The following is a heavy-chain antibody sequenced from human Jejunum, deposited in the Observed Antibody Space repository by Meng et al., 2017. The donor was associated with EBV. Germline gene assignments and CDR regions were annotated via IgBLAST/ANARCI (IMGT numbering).Heavy chain of an antibody. V-gene: IGHV3-74*03. Sequence: EGQLGGAGGGFVQTGGSLRLACAASGFTFSTYWMHWVRQTPGKGLEWVSRINNDGSTTQYADSVRGRFTISRDNAKSTLYLQMNSLTAEDTAVYYCARNYRDYWGQGTLVTVSS. CDR1: GFTFSTYW. CDR2: INNDGSTT. J-gene: IGHJ4*02. CDR3: ARNYRDY. D-gene: IGHD4-11*01.